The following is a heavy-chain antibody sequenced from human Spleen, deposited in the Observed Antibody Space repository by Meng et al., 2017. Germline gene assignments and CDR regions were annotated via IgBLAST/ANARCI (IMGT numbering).Heavy chain of an antibody. CDR3: ARDSYYDSSGYWFDY. V-gene: IGHV4-61*02. CDR1: GGSISSGSYY. J-gene: IGHJ4*02. D-gene: IGHD3-22*01. CDR2: IHTSGST. Sequence: SETLSLTCTVSGGSISSGSYYWSWIRQPAGKGLEWIGRIHTSGSTKYNPSLKSRVTISVDTSKNQFSLKLSSVTAADTAVYYCARDSYYDSSGYWFDYWGQGTLVTVSS.